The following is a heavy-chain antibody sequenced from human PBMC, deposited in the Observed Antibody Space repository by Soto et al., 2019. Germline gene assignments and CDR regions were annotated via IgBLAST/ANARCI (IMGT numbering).Heavy chain of an antibody. Sequence: EVQLLESGGGLVQPGGSLRLSCAASGFTFSNYAMSWVRQAPGKGLEWVSGIIGSGGSTYFADSVKGRFTISRDNSKNTVYLEMNSLRGDDTATYFCAKAASGSGTYFDYWGQGTLVTVYS. V-gene: IGHV3-23*01. CDR1: GFTFSNYA. J-gene: IGHJ4*02. D-gene: IGHD3-10*01. CDR3: AKAASGSGTYFDY. CDR2: IIGSGGST.